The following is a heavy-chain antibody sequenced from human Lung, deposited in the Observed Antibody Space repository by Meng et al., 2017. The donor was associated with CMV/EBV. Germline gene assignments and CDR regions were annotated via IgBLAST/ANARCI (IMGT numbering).Heavy chain of an antibody. D-gene: IGHD6-19*01. CDR1: GFTFDDYA. Sequence: GGSLRLXXAASGFTFDDYAMHWVRQAPGKGLEWVSLISWDGGSTYYADSVKGRFTISRDNSKNSLYLQMNSLRAEDTALYYCAKGLRYYYGMDVWGQGTTVTSP. J-gene: IGHJ6*02. CDR2: ISWDGGST. CDR3: AKGLRYYYGMDV. V-gene: IGHV3-43D*03.